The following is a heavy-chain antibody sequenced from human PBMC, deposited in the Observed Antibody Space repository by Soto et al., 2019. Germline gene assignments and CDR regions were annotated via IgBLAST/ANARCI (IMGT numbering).Heavy chain of an antibody. V-gene: IGHV5-51*01. CDR1: GYSFTSYW. CDR3: ARRRCGGDCYNTKDNWFDP. CDR2: IYPGDSDT. Sequence: PGESLKISCKGSGYSFTSYWIGWVRQMPGKGLEWMGIIYPGDSDTRYSPSFQGQVTISADKSISTAYLQWSSLKASDTAMYYCARRRCGGDCYNTKDNWFDPWGQGTLVTVSS. J-gene: IGHJ5*02. D-gene: IGHD2-21*02.